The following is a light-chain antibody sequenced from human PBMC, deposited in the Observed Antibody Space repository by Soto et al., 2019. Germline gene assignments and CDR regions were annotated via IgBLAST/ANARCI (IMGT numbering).Light chain of an antibody. J-gene: IGKJ3*01. V-gene: IGKV3-11*01. CDR3: QQRSNWPPATFT. CDR2: DAS. Sequence: EIVLTQSPATLSLSPGERATLSCRASQSVSSYLAWYQQKPGQAPRLLIYDASNRATGVPARFSGSGSGTDFTITISSLEPEDFAVYYCQQRSNWPPATFTFGPGTKVDIK. CDR1: QSVSSY.